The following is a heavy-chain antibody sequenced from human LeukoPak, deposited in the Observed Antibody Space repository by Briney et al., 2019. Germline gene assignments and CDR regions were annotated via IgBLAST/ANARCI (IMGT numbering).Heavy chain of an antibody. Sequence: ASVKVSCKASGYTFTGYYMHWVRQAPGQGLEWMGWINPNSGGTNYAQKFQGRVTMTRDTSISTAYMELSRLRSDDTAVYYCARERGGEGYFDYWGQGTLVTVSS. CDR3: ARERGGEGYFDY. CDR2: INPNSGGT. V-gene: IGHV1-2*02. D-gene: IGHD3-16*01. J-gene: IGHJ4*02. CDR1: GYTFTGYY.